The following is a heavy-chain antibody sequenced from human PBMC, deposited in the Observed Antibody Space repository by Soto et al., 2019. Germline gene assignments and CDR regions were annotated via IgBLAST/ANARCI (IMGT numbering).Heavy chain of an antibody. CDR1: GGTFSSYA. J-gene: IGHJ4*02. CDR2: IIPIFGTA. Sequence: SVKVSCKASGGTFSSYAISWVRQAPGQGLEWMGGIIPIFGTANYAQKFQGRVTITADESTSTAYMELSSLRSEDTAVYYCATMVAYYDILTGSYFDYWGQGTLVTVSS. V-gene: IGHV1-69*13. CDR3: ATMVAYYDILTGSYFDY. D-gene: IGHD3-9*01.